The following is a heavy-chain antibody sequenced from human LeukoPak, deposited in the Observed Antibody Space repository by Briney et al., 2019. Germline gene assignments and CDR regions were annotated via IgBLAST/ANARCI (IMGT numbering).Heavy chain of an antibody. CDR2: ISGSGGST. Sequence: GGSLRLSCAASGFTFSSYAMSWVRQAPGKGLEWVSAISGSGGSTYYADSVKGRFTISRDNSKNTLYLQMNGLRAEDTAMYFCARHIPGGNNFFDSWGQGSLVTVSS. CDR1: GFTFSSYA. D-gene: IGHD3-16*01. J-gene: IGHJ4*02. V-gene: IGHV3-23*01. CDR3: ARHIPGGNNFFDS.